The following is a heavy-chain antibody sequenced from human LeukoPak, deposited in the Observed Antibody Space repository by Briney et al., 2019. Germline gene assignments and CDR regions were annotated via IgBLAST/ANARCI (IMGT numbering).Heavy chain of an antibody. CDR3: AREGNSGSYYYYGMDV. CDR1: GGSISSYY. V-gene: IGHV4-39*07. J-gene: IGHJ6*02. Sequence: NTSETLSLTCTVSGGSISSYYWGWIRQPPGKGLEWIGSIYYSGSTYYNPSLKSRVTISVDTSKNQFSLKLSSVTAADTAVYYCAREGNSGSYYYYGMDVWGQGTTVTVSS. CDR2: IYYSGST. D-gene: IGHD1-26*01.